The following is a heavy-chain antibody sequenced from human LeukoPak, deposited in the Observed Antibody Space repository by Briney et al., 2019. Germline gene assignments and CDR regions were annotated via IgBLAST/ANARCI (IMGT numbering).Heavy chain of an antibody. V-gene: IGHV3-66*01. CDR1: GSTVSSNY. Sequence: GGSLRLSCAASGSTVSSNYMSWVRQAPGKGLEWVSVIYSGGSTYYADSVKGRFTISRDNSKNTLYLQMNSLRAEDTAVYYCAREALTTVTSTFDYWGQGTLVTVSS. CDR3: AREALTTVTSTFDY. D-gene: IGHD4-17*01. J-gene: IGHJ4*02. CDR2: IYSGGST.